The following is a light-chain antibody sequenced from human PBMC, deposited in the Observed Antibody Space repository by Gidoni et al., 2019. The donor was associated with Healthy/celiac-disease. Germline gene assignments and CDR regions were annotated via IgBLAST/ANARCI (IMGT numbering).Light chain of an antibody. CDR1: QSVSSSY. CDR3: QQYGSSRFT. J-gene: IGKJ3*01. Sequence: EIVLTQSPGTLSLSPGESATLSCRASQSVSSSYLAWYQQKPGQAPRLLIDGASSRATGIPDRFSGSGSGTDFTLTISRLEPEDFAVYYCQQYGSSRFTFGPGTKVDIK. V-gene: IGKV3-20*01. CDR2: GAS.